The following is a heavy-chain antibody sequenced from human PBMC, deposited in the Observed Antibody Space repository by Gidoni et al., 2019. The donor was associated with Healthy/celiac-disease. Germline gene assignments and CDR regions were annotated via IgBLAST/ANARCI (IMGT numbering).Heavy chain of an antibody. V-gene: IGHV3-33*01. Sequence: LEWVAVIWYDGSNKYYADSVKGRFTISRDNSKNTLYLQMNSLRAEDTAVYYCARAMYYDFWSGYSPYGMDVWGQGTTVTVSS. CDR2: IWYDGSNK. J-gene: IGHJ6*02. D-gene: IGHD3-3*01. CDR3: ARAMYYDFWSGYSPYGMDV.